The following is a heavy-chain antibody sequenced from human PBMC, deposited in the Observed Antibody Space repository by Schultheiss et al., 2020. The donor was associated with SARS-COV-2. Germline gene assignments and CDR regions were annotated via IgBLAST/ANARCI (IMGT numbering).Heavy chain of an antibody. CDR1: GFTFSSYW. J-gene: IGHJ4*02. CDR2: IYYSGST. D-gene: IGHD6-6*01. Sequence: GSLRLSCAASGFTFSSYWMSWVRQPPGKGLEWIGNIYYSGSTNYNPSLKSRVTISVDTSKNQFSLKLSSVTAADTAVYYCARDKQLAFDYWGQGTLVTVSS. CDR3: ARDKQLAFDY. V-gene: IGHV4-59*01.